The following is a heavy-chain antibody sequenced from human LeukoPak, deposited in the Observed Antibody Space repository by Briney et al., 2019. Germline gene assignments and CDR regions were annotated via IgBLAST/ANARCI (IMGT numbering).Heavy chain of an antibody. Sequence: GESLKISCKGSGYTFTSYWSGGVRRMPGKGLGWLGIIYPGDSDTRYSPSFQGQVTISADKSISTAYLQWSSLKASDTAMYYCARQDNTAMAFDYWGQGTLVTVSS. J-gene: IGHJ4*02. V-gene: IGHV5-51*01. CDR3: ARQDNTAMAFDY. CDR1: GYTFTSYW. CDR2: IYPGDSDT. D-gene: IGHD5-18*01.